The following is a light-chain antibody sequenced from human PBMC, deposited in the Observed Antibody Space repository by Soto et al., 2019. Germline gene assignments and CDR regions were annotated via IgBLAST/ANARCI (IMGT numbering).Light chain of an antibody. CDR3: QQYNNWPPMT. CDR1: QSISSN. Sequence: EIVMTQSPGTLSVSPGERATLSCRASQSISSNLAWYQQKPGQAPRLLIYGASPRATGIPARFSGSGSGTEFALTISSLQSEDFAVYYCQQYNNWPPMTFGQGTRLEIK. J-gene: IGKJ5*01. V-gene: IGKV3-15*01. CDR2: GAS.